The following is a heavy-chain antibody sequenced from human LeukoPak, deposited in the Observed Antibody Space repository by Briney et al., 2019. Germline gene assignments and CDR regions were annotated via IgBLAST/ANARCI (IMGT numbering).Heavy chain of an antibody. D-gene: IGHD6-19*01. CDR2: IKQDGSEK. Sequence: GGSLRLSCAASGFTFSSYWMSWVRQAPGKGLEWVANIKQDGSEKYYVDSVKGRFTISRDNAKNSLYLQMNSLRAEDTALYYCAKDKEEWLVSYYFDYWGQGTLVTVSS. J-gene: IGHJ4*02. CDR1: GFTFSSYW. V-gene: IGHV3-7*03. CDR3: AKDKEEWLVSYYFDY.